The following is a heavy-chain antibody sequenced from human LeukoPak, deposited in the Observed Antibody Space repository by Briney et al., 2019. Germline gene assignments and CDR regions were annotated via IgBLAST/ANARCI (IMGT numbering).Heavy chain of an antibody. V-gene: IGHV4-4*02. CDR2: VHKSGST. D-gene: IGHD1-26*01. CDR3: AKEIVGAPTPGAY. CDR1: TDSTTTNW. J-gene: IGHJ4*02. Sequence: SETLSLTCAVSTDSTTTNWWSWVRQPPRKGLERIREVHKSGSTNYYPSLQSRVTISIDKSKNQIALELTSVPAADTAVYYCAKEIVGAPTPGAYWGQGILVTVSS.